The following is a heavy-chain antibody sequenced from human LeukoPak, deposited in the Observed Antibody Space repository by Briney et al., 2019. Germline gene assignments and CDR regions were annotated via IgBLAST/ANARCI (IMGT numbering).Heavy chain of an antibody. J-gene: IGHJ4*02. Sequence: ASVKVSCKASGYTFTCYYMHWVRQAPGQGLEWMGRINPNSGGTNYAQKFQGRVTMTRDTSISTAYMELSRLRSDDTAVYYCARDPAVDIKDYWGQGTLVTVSS. CDR2: INPNSGGT. CDR3: ARDPAVDIKDY. D-gene: IGHD5-12*01. CDR1: GYTFTCYY. V-gene: IGHV1-2*06.